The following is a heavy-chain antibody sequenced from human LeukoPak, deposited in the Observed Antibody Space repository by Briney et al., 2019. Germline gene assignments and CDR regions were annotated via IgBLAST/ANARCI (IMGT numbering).Heavy chain of an antibody. Sequence: PGGSLRLSCAVSGLTFGSFWMSWVRQAPGKGLEWVANINQDGSEKYFVDSVKGRFTISRDNSKNSLHLQMNTLRAEDTALYYCARERDGRFFDYWGQGTLVTVSS. J-gene: IGHJ4*02. D-gene: IGHD5-24*01. V-gene: IGHV3-7*01. CDR3: ARERDGRFFDY. CDR1: GLTFGSFW. CDR2: INQDGSEK.